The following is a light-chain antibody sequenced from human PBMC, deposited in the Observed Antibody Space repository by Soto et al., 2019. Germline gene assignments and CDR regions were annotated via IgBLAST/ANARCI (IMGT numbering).Light chain of an antibody. V-gene: IGKV3-20*01. CDR3: QQYVISVT. Sequence: EIVLTQSPGTLSLSPGERATLSCRASQSVSSNYLAWYQQKPGQAPRLLIYGASSRATGIPDRFSGSGSGTDFTLTISRLEPQDSAMYYCQQYVISVTFGQGTRLEI. CDR1: QSVSSNY. J-gene: IGKJ5*01. CDR2: GAS.